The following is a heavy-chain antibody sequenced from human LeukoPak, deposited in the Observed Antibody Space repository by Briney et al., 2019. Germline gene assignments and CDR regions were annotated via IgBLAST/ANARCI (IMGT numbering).Heavy chain of an antibody. CDR3: ARVGSYCTNDICHDF. CDR2: ISVYNGNA. V-gene: IGHV1-18*01. J-gene: IGHJ4*02. CDR1: GYTFTNFG. Sequence: GASVKVSCKTSGYTFTNFGVSWVRQAPGQGLEWMGWISVYNGNADYAQKFKGRVTMTTDTSTTTAYMELRSLRSDDTAVYYCARVGSYCTNDICHDFWGQGTLVTVSS. D-gene: IGHD2-8*01.